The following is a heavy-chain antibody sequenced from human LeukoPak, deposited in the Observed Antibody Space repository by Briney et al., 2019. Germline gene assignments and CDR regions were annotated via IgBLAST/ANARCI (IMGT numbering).Heavy chain of an antibody. CDR2: VSISGSTI. CDR1: GFTFSSYE. J-gene: IGHJ3*02. CDR3: ARDNYYDSSGYPVNAFDI. Sequence: GGSLRLSCAASGFTFSSYEMNWVRQAPGKGQEWDSYVSISGSTIYYADSVKGRFTISRDNAKNSLYLQMNSLRAEDTAVYYCARDNYYDSSGYPVNAFDIWGDGTMVTVSS. D-gene: IGHD3-22*01. V-gene: IGHV3-48*03.